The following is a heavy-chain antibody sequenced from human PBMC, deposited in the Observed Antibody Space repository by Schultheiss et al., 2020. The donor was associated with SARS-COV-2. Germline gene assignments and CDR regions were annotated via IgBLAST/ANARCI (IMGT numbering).Heavy chain of an antibody. CDR1: GGSISSYY. CDR2: IYHSGST. CDR3: AREEGYCSSTSCQGAFDI. D-gene: IGHD2-2*01. V-gene: IGHV4-59*01. J-gene: IGHJ3*02. Sequence: SETLSLTCTVSGGSISSYYWSWIRQPPGKGLEWIGSIYHSGSTNYNPSLKSRVTISVDTSKNQFSLKLSSVTAADTAVYYCAREEGYCSSTSCQGAFDIWGQGTMVTVSS.